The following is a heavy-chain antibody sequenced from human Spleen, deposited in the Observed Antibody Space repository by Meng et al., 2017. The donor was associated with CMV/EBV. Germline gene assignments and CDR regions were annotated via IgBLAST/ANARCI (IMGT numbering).Heavy chain of an antibody. CDR3: ARPHSGTSYYDDS. CDR2: LYYSGSS. Sequence: SGGSIRSSAYYWGWIRQPPGKGLEWIGNLYYSGSSYYNPSLKSRVTISVGTSKNQFSLRLSSVTAADTAVYYCARPHSGTSYYDDSWGQGTLVTVSS. V-gene: IGHV4-39*01. J-gene: IGHJ4*02. CDR1: GGSIRSSAYY. D-gene: IGHD1-26*01.